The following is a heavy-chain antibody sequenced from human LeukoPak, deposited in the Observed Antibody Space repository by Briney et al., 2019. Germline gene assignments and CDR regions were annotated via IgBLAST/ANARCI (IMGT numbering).Heavy chain of an antibody. D-gene: IGHD6-19*01. CDR1: GFTFSSYA. J-gene: IGHJ4*02. CDR2: ISDSGAGI. CDR3: AKGWDSSGVDS. V-gene: IGHV3-23*01. Sequence: PGGSLRLSCAASGFTFSSYAMSWVRQAPGKGLEWVSAISDSGAGIDYAGSVKGRFTISRDNSKNTLSLQMNSLRAEDTAVYYCAKGWDSSGVDSWGQGTLVTVSS.